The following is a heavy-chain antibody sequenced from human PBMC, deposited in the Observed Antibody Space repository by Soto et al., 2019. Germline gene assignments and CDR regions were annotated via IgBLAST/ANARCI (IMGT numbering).Heavy chain of an antibody. D-gene: IGHD3-22*01. V-gene: IGHV4-31*03. Sequence: SETLSLTCTVSGGSISSGGYYWSWIRQHPGKGLEWIGYIYYSGSTYYNPSLKSRVTISVDTSKNQFSLKLSSVTAADTAVYYCARGKFSEYYYDSSGPDYWGQGTLVTVS. CDR1: GGSISSGGYY. J-gene: IGHJ4*02. CDR2: IYYSGST. CDR3: ARGKFSEYYYDSSGPDY.